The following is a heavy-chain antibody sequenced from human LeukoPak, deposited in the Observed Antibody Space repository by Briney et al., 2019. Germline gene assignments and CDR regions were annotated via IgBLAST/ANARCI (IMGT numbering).Heavy chain of an antibody. J-gene: IGHJ4*02. D-gene: IGHD6-19*01. V-gene: IGHV4-38-2*02. CDR3: ARDFGSGPLYYFDY. CDR2: IYHSGST. Sequence: PSETLSLTCTVSGYSISSGYYWGWIRQPPGKGLEWIGSIYHSGSTYYNPSLKSRVTISVDTSKNQFSLKLSSVTAADTAVYYCARDFGSGPLYYFDYWGQGTLVTVSS. CDR1: GYSISSGYY.